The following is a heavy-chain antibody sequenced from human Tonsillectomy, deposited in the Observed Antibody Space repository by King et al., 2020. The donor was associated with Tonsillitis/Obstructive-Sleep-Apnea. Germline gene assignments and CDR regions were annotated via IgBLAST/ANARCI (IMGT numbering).Heavy chain of an antibody. V-gene: IGHV5-10-1*03. D-gene: IGHD3-3*01. J-gene: IGHJ6*02. CDR3: ARHCPEYYDPSSGMDV. Sequence: VQLVESGAEVKKPGESLRISCKGSGYSFTTYWINWVRQMPGKGLEWMGRIDPSDSYTNYSPSFQGHVTISADKSISTAYLQWSSLKASDTAMYYCARHCPEYYDPSSGMDVWGQGTTVTVSS. CDR2: IDPSDSYT. CDR1: GYSFTTYW.